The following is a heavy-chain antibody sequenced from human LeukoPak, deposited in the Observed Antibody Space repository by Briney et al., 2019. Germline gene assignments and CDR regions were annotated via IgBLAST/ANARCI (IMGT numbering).Heavy chain of an antibody. CDR2: ISGSGGNT. J-gene: IGHJ4*02. D-gene: IGHD5-18*01. CDR1: GFTFSSYA. Sequence: GGSLRLSCAASGFTFSSYAMSWVRQAPGKGLEWVSAISGSGGNTYYADSVKGRFTISRDNSKNTLYLQMNSLRAEDTAVYYCAKRVQLWLLMPCLWGQGTLVTVSS. CDR3: AKRVQLWLLMPCL. V-gene: IGHV3-23*01.